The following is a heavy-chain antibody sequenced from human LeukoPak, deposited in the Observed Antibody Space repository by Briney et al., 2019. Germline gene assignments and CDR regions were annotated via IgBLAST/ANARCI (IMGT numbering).Heavy chain of an antibody. D-gene: IGHD6-19*01. CDR2: ISAYNGNT. J-gene: IGHJ4*02. CDR3: ATAPHWLASDY. V-gene: IGHV1-18*01. Sequence: ASVKVSRKASGYTFTSYGISWVRQAPGQGLEWVGWISAYNGNTNDAQKIQSRVTMTTVTSTSTAYMELRSLRSDDTAEYYCATAPHWLASDYWGQGTLVTVSS. CDR1: GYTFTSYG.